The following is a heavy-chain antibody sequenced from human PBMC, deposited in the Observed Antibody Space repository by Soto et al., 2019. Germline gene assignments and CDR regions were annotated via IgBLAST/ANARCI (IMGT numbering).Heavy chain of an antibody. J-gene: IGHJ3*02. CDR3: ARHRSPFGVAPPTGYDAFDI. D-gene: IGHD3-3*01. CDR2: IYPGDSDT. Sequence: GESLKISCKGSGYSFTSYWIGWVRQMPGKGLEWMGIIYPGDSDTRYSPSFQGQVTISADKSISTAYLQWSSLKASDTAMYYCARHRSPFGVAPPTGYDAFDIWGQGTMVTVSS. CDR1: GYSFTSYW. V-gene: IGHV5-51*01.